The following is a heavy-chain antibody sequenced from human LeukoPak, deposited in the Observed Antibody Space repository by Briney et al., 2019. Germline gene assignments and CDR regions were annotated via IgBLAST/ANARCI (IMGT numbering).Heavy chain of an antibody. CDR1: GFTFSTYS. V-gene: IGHV3-21*01. D-gene: IGHD2-15*01. J-gene: IGHJ4*02. CDR2: IISSSSYI. Sequence: PGGSLRLSCAASGFTFSTYSMNWVRQAPGKGLEWVSSIISSSSYIYYADSVKGRFTISRDNAKNSLYLQMNSLRAEDTAVYYCARDPQYCSGGSCYSFDYWGQGTLVTVST. CDR3: ARDPQYCSGGSCYSFDY.